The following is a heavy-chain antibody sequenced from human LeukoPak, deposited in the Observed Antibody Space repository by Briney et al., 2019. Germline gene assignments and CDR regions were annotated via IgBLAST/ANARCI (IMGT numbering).Heavy chain of an antibody. V-gene: IGHV4-59*01. Sequence: SETLSLTCTVSGASISRYYWSWIRQPPGKGLEWIGSISYNGSTNYNPSLKSRVTISVDTSKNQFSLKLSSVTAADTAVYYCARLRLFPDYFDYWGQGTLVTVSS. CDR2: ISYNGST. CDR1: GASISRYY. D-gene: IGHD3-22*01. CDR3: ARLRLFPDYFDY. J-gene: IGHJ4*02.